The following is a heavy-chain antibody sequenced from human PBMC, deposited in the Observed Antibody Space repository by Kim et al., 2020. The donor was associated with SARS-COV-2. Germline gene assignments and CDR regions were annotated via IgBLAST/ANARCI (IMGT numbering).Heavy chain of an antibody. D-gene: IGHD3-22*01. CDR3: ARRDSNGYYSP. J-gene: IGHJ5*02. Sequence: NYNPSLESRGSISIDTSKNQFSLHQTSVTAADTAMYYCARRDSNGYYSPWGQGTLVTVSS. V-gene: IGHV4-61*07.